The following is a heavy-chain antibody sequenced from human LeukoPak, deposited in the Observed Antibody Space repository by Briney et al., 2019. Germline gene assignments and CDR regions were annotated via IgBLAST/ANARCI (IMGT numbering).Heavy chain of an antibody. CDR1: GGSISTYY. CDR2: LYYSGST. D-gene: IGHD3-10*01. V-gene: IGHV4-59*01. Sequence: SETLSLTCTVSGGSISTYYWSWIRQPPGKGLEWIGYLYYSGSTNYKPSLKSRVTISVDTSKHQFSLKLSSVTAADTAVYYCARGGYYGSGNDFRFDPWGQGTLVTVSS. CDR3: ARGGYYGSGNDFRFDP. J-gene: IGHJ5*02.